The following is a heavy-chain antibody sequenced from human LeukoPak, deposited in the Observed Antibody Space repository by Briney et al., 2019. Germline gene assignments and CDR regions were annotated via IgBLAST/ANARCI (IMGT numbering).Heavy chain of an antibody. CDR1: GGSISSSSYY. D-gene: IGHD3-3*01. CDR3: ARDKHPTYYDFWSGSI. J-gene: IGHJ4*02. CDR2: IYYSGST. V-gene: IGHV4-39*07. Sequence: SETLSLTCTVSGGSISSSSYYWGWIRQPPGKGLEWIGSIYYSGSTYYNPSLKSRVTISVDTSKNQFSLKLSSVTAADTAVYYCARDKHPTYYDFWSGSIWGQGTLVTVSS.